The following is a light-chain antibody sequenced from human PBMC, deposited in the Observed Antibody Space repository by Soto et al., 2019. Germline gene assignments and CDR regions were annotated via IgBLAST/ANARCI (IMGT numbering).Light chain of an antibody. J-gene: IGLJ3*02. CDR2: RNN. CDR3: AAWDDSLPGPV. Sequence: QSVLTQPPSASETPGQRVTISCTGSNSNIGNNFAYWYQQFPGTAPKLLISRNNQRPSGVSDRFSGSKSGTSASLAISGLRSEDEADYYCAAWDDSLPGPVFGEGTKLTVL. V-gene: IGLV1-47*01. CDR1: NSNIGNNF.